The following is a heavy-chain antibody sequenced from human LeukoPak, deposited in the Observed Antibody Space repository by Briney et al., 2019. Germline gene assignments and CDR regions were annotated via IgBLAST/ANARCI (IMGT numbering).Heavy chain of an antibody. V-gene: IGHV4-59*02. Sequence: SETLSLTCTVSGASVSTHYWTWIRQPPGKGLEWIGYIYYSGTTNYNPSLKSRLTISVDTSKNQFSLRLSSVTAADTAVYYCANFYDSSGAFDYWGQGTLVTVSS. CDR2: IYYSGTT. CDR3: ANFYDSSGAFDY. D-gene: IGHD3-22*01. J-gene: IGHJ4*02. CDR1: GASVSTHY.